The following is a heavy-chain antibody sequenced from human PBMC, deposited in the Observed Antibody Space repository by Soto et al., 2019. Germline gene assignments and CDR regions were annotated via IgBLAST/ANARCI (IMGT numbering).Heavy chain of an antibody. CDR1: GFTFNTYW. CDR3: AREVRATFDP. V-gene: IGHV3-7*01. J-gene: IGHJ5*02. Sequence: EVQLVESGGGLVQPGGSLRLACAVSGFTFNTYWMSWVRQAPGKGPEWVASIKQDGGETFYMDSVKGRFTISRDNAKNSLYLQMNSLRVEDMAVYYCAREVRATFDPWGQGTLVTGSS. CDR2: IKQDGGET. D-gene: IGHD1-26*01.